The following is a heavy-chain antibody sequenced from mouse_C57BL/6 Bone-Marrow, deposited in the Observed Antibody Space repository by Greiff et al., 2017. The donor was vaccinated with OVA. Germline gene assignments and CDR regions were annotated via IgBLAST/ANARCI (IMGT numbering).Heavy chain of an antibody. V-gene: IGHV1-55*01. D-gene: IGHD2-5*01. Sequence: QVQLQQPGAELVKPGASVKMSCKASGYTFTSYWITWVKQRPGQGLEWIGDIYPGSGSTNYNEKFKSKATLTVDTSSSTAYMQLSSLTSEDSAVYYCARGAYYSNDVTVVGFAYWGQGTLVTVSA. J-gene: IGHJ3*01. CDR3: ARGAYYSNDVTVVGFAY. CDR1: GYTFTSYW. CDR2: IYPGSGST.